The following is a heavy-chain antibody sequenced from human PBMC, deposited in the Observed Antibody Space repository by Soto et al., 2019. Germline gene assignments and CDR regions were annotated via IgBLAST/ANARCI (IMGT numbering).Heavy chain of an antibody. D-gene: IGHD3-3*01. Sequence: QVQLQESGPGLVKPSETLSLTCTVSGGSISSDYWSWIRQPPGKRLEYIGFIYHAGSANYNPSLASPVTISPDTSKNQLSLKLSSVTAADTAVYYCARGEWFSRGYGMDVWGRGTTVTVS. CDR1: GGSISSDY. CDR3: ARGEWFSRGYGMDV. J-gene: IGHJ6*02. CDR2: IYHAGSA. V-gene: IGHV4-59*01.